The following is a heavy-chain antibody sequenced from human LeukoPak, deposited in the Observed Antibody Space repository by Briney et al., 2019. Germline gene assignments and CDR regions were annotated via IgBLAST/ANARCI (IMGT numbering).Heavy chain of an antibody. Sequence: GGSLRLSCAASGLTFTNSWMHWVRQAPGKGLVWVSRINNGGSDTRYADSVKGRFSISRDNAKNTLYLQMNSLRVEDTAVYYCARVSGLGMNEYYQHWGQGTLVTVPS. D-gene: IGHD3-10*01. CDR2: INNGGSDT. CDR1: GLTFTNSW. V-gene: IGHV3-74*01. J-gene: IGHJ1*01. CDR3: ARVSGLGMNEYYQH.